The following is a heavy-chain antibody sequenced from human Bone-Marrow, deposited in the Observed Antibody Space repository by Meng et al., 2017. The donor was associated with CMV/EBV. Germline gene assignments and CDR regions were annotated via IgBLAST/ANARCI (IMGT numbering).Heavy chain of an antibody. CDR3: AKDMRISSIAARSALDY. V-gene: IGHV3-30-3*01. CDR2: ISYDGSDK. D-gene: IGHD6-6*01. Sequence: GESLKISCAASRFTFSSYAMHWVRQAPGKGLEWVAVISYDGSDKYYADSVKGRFTISRDNSKNTLYLQMNSLRAEDTAVYYCAKDMRISSIAARSALDYWGQGTLVTVSS. CDR1: RFTFSSYA. J-gene: IGHJ4*02.